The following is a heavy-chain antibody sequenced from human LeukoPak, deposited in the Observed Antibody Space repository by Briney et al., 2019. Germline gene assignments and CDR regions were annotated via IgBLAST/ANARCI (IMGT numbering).Heavy chain of an antibody. CDR1: GYTFTGYY. D-gene: IGHD5-18*01. CDR2: INPNSGGT. CDR3: ARSVDTAMARTFDY. Sequence: GVSVKVSCKASGYTFTGYYMHWVRQAPGQGLEWMGWINPNSGGTNYAQKFQGRVTMTRDTSISTAYMELSRLRSDDTAVYYCARSVDTAMARTFDYWGQGTLVTVSS. J-gene: IGHJ4*02. V-gene: IGHV1-2*02.